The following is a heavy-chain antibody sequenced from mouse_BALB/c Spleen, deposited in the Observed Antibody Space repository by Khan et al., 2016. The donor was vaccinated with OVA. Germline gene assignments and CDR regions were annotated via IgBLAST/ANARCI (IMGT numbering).Heavy chain of an antibody. CDR3: TKSGYDTFAY. Sequence: QVRLQQSGAELMKPGASVRLSCKASGYTFTSYYMYWVKQRPGQGLEWIGEINPNNGDTNFNEKFKSKATLTVDKSSSTTYMQLSSLTSEDSAVYYCTKSGYDTFAYWGQGTLVTVSA. CDR1: GYTFTSYY. D-gene: IGHD2-3*01. J-gene: IGHJ3*01. CDR2: INPNNGDT. V-gene: IGHV1S81*02.